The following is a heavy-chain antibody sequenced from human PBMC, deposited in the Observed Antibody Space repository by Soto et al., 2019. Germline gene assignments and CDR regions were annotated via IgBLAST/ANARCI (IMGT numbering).Heavy chain of an antibody. CDR1: GFTFSNYA. CDR3: AKHPFSIAAAPEPKFDS. J-gene: IGHJ5*01. D-gene: IGHD6-13*01. CDR2: ISGSGGTT. Sequence: EVQLLESGGGLVQPGGSLRLSCAASGFTFSNYAMSWVRQAPGKGLEWVSVISGSGGTTYYADSVKGRFTISRDNSKNTVYLQMNSLRAEDTALYFCAKHPFSIAAAPEPKFDSWGQGTLVTVSS. V-gene: IGHV3-23*01.